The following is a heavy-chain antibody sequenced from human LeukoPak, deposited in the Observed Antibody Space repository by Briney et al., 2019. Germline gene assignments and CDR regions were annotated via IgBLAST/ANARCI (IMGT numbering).Heavy chain of an antibody. J-gene: IGHJ5*02. CDR2: IYSGGST. Sequence: GGSLRLSCAASGFTVSSNYMSWVRQAPGKGLEWVSVIYSGGSTYYADSVKGRFTISRDNVKKMVFLQMNSLRGEDTAVYYCAKNDQVRGIFALHAWGQGTLVTVSS. D-gene: IGHD3-10*01. CDR1: GFTVSSNY. CDR3: AKNDQVRGIFALHA. V-gene: IGHV3-53*01.